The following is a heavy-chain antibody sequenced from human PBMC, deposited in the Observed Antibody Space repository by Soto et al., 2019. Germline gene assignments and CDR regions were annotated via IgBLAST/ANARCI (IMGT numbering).Heavy chain of an antibody. V-gene: IGHV3-33*01. D-gene: IGHD2-15*01. CDR2: IWYDGSNK. CDR1: GFTFSSYG. J-gene: IGHJ2*01. Sequence: QVQLVESGGGVVQPGRSLRLSCAASGFTFSSYGMHWVRQAPGKGLEWVAVIWYDGSNKYYADSVKGRFTISRDNSKNTLYLQLNSLRAEDTAVYYCARDPGGRYFDLWGRGTLVTVSS. CDR3: ARDPGGRYFDL.